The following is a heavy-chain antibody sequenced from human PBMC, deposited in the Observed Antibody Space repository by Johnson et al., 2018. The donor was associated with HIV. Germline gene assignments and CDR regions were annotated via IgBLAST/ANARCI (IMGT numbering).Heavy chain of an antibody. Sequence: MLLVESGGGVVQPGRSLRLSCAASGFTFSSYGMHWVRQAPGKGLEWVSAIGTAGDTYYPGSVKGRFTISRENAKNSLYLQMNSLRAGDTAVYYCARGPWAFDIWGQGTMVTVSS. J-gene: IGHJ3*02. CDR3: ARGPWAFDI. V-gene: IGHV3-13*01. CDR1: GFTFSSYG. CDR2: IGTAGDT.